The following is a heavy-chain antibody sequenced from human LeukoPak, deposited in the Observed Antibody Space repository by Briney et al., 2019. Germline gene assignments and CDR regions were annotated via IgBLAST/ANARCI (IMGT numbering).Heavy chain of an antibody. CDR2: INHSGST. CDR1: GGSFSGYY. J-gene: IGHJ4*02. CDR3: ATRYDFWSGYHLDY. D-gene: IGHD3-3*01. Sequence: SETLSLTCAVYGGSFSGYYWSWIRQPPGKGLEWIGEINHSGSTNYNPSLKSRVTISVDTSKNQFSLKLSSVTAADTAVYYCATRYDFWSGYHLDYWGQGTLVTVSS. V-gene: IGHV4-34*01.